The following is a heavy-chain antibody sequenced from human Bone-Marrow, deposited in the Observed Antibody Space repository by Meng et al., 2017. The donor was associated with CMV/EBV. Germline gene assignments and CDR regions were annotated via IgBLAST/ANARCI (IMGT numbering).Heavy chain of an antibody. CDR2: ISSSSSYI. D-gene: IGHD6-19*01. Sequence: GESLKISWAASGFTFSSYSMNWVRQAPGKGLEWVSSISSSSSYIYYADSVKGRFTISRDNARNSLYLQMNSLRVEDTALYYSTKDKSLAVAGSGAGGMDVWGQGTTVTVSS. J-gene: IGHJ6*02. CDR3: TKDKSLAVAGSGAGGMDV. CDR1: GFTFSSYS. V-gene: IGHV3-21*04.